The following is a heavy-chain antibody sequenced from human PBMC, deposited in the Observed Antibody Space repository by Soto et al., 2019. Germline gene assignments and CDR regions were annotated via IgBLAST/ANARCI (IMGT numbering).Heavy chain of an antibody. Sequence: ESLKISCKGSGYSFTSYWIDWVRQMPGKGLEWMGIIYPGDSDTRYSPSFQGQVTISADKSISTAYLQWSSLKASDTAMYYCARQYYGSGSYPYYYGMDVWGQGTTVTVSS. V-gene: IGHV5-51*01. CDR1: GYSFTSYW. CDR2: IYPGDSDT. CDR3: ARQYYGSGSYPYYYGMDV. D-gene: IGHD3-10*01. J-gene: IGHJ6*02.